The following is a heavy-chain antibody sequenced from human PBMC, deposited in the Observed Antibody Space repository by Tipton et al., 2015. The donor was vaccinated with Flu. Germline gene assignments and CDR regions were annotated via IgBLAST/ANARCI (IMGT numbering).Heavy chain of an antibody. D-gene: IGHD1-26*01. V-gene: IGHV4-59*02. Sequence: GSLRLSCNVSGASVRGHSWSWIRQPPGKGLEFLGYISSRGRTKYSPYFNSRVTISVDPSKNSLSLRLASLTAADTATYFCARLASTEDFIPWDSHFDLWGQGTLVTVSS. J-gene: IGHJ4*02. CDR3: ARLASTEDFIPWDSHFDL. CDR2: ISSRGRT. CDR1: GASVRGHS.